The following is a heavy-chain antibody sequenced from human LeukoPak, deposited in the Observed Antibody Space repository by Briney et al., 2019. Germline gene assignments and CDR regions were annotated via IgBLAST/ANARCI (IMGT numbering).Heavy chain of an antibody. Sequence: ASVKVSCKASGDTFTTYVINWVRQAPGQGLEWMGWISAYNGNTNYAQKLQGRVTMTTDTSTSTAYMELRSLRFDDTAVYLCAGVGATHYFEYWGQGTLVTVSS. CDR3: AGVGATHYFEY. V-gene: IGHV1-18*01. J-gene: IGHJ4*02. D-gene: IGHD1-26*01. CDR2: ISAYNGNT. CDR1: GDTFTTYV.